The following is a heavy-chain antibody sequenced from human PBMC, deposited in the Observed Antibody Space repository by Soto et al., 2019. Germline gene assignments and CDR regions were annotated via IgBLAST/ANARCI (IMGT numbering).Heavy chain of an antibody. CDR1: GGAISSSSYY. Sequence: SETLSLTCTVSGGAISSSSYYWGWIRQPPGKGLEWIGSFYYSGSTYYNPSLKSRVTISVDTSKNQFSLKLSSVTAADTAVYYRARDTTYYDFWSGPTRTDYYYYGMDVWGQGTTVTVSS. CDR3: ARDTTYYDFWSGPTRTDYYYYGMDV. CDR2: FYYSGST. D-gene: IGHD3-3*01. J-gene: IGHJ6*02. V-gene: IGHV4-39*02.